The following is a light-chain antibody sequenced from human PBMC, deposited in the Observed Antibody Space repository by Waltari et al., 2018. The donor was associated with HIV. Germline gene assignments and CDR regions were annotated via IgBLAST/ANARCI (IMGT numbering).Light chain of an antibody. CDR1: QTIPSNY. V-gene: IGKV3-20*01. Sequence: EIVLTQSPGTLSLSPGERATLSCRASQTIPSNYLAWYQQKPGQAPRLLVYTATSRATDIPDRFSGSGSGTEFTLTISRLDPEDIAVYYCQKYGGSVTFGGGTKVEI. CDR3: QKYGGSVT. J-gene: IGKJ4*01. CDR2: TAT.